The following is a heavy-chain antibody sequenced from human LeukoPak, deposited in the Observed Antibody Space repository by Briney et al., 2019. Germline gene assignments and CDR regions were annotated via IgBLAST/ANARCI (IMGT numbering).Heavy chain of an antibody. CDR2: ISGSGGST. CDR1: GFTFSSYA. D-gene: IGHD6-19*01. CDR3: TRLSGWYWGTV. J-gene: IGHJ4*02. V-gene: IGHV3-23*01. Sequence: GGSLRLSCAASGFTFSSYAMSWVRQAPGKGLEWVSAISGSGGSTYYADSVKGRFTISRDNSKNTLYLQMNSLRAEDTAVYYCTRLSGWYWGTVWGQGTLVTVSS.